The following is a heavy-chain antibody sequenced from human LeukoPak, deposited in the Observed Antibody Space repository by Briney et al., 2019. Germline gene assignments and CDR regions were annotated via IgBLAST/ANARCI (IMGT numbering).Heavy chain of an antibody. J-gene: IGHJ3*02. Sequence: GGSLRLSSAASGFTFSSYSMNWVRQAPGKGLEWVSSIGSSSTYIYYADSVKGRFTISRDNAKKSLYLQMNSLRAEDTAVYYCARDQDSSGYYYHPDAFEIWGRGTMVIVSS. CDR1: GFTFSSYS. V-gene: IGHV3-21*01. CDR3: ARDQDSSGYYYHPDAFEI. CDR2: IGSSSTYI. D-gene: IGHD3-22*01.